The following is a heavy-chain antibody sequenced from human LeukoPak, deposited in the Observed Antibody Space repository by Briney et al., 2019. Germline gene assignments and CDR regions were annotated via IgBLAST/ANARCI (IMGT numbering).Heavy chain of an antibody. D-gene: IGHD3-10*01. CDR3: ASSGLGGSGNYHRTWYNWFDP. V-gene: IGHV1-69*06. Sequence: SVKVSCKASGYTFTTYYVHWVRQAPGQGLEWMGGIILLFGTANYGQKSQGRVTITADKSTSTAYMELSSLRSEDTAVYYCASSGLGGSGNYHRTWYNWFDPWGQGTLITVSS. CDR1: GYTFTTYY. J-gene: IGHJ5*02. CDR2: IILLFGTA.